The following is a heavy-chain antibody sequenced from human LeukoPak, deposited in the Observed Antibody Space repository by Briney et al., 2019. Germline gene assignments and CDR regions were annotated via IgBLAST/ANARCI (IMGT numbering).Heavy chain of an antibody. Sequence: GGSLRLSCVASGFTFSSRDWMTWVRQAPGKGLEWVSSTSSSSSYIYYADSVKGRFTVSRDNAKKSLYLQMNRLRAEDTAVYFCARADTSDILTGYSDYWGQGTLVTVSS. CDR1: GFTFSSRDW. CDR3: ARADTSDILTGYSDY. D-gene: IGHD3-9*01. V-gene: IGHV3-21*01. CDR2: TSSSSSYI. J-gene: IGHJ4*02.